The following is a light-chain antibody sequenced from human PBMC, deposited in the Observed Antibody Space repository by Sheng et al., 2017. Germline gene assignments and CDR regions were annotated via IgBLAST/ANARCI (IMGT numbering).Light chain of an antibody. CDR2: GVS. CDR1: QTISRS. Sequence: EIVLTQSPATLSLSPGDGATFSCRASQTISRSLAWYQQKPGQAPRLLIYGVSSRATGIPDKFSGSGSGTEFTLTISRLEPEDFAVYYCQQYGSSPRTFGQGTKVEIK. J-gene: IGKJ1*01. V-gene: IGKV3-20*01. CDR3: QQYGSSPRT.